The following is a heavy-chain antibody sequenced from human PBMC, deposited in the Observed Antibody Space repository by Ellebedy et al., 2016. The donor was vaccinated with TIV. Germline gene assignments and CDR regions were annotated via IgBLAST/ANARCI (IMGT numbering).Heavy chain of an antibody. CDR3: AKDFEGAYYYDEGFDP. CDR1: TFTFSNYA. J-gene: IGHJ5*02. D-gene: IGHD3-22*01. CDR2: ITGSDDDT. Sequence: PGGSLRLSCAASTFTFSNYAMTWVRQAPGKGLEWVSSITGSDDDTYYADSVKGRFTISRDNSKNTLWLQMNGLRAEDTAVYFCAKDFEGAYYYDEGFDPWGQGTLVTVPS. V-gene: IGHV3-23*01.